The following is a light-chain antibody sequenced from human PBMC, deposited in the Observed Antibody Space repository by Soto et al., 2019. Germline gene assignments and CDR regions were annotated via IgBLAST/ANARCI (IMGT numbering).Light chain of an antibody. CDR3: GTWDSSLVAAV. Sequence: QSVLTQPPSMSAAPGQKVTISCSGSSSNIGNNYVSWYQQLPGTAPKLLIYDNNKRPSGIPDRFSGSKSDTSATLGITGLQTGDEADYYCGTWDSSLVAAVFGGGTKVTVL. V-gene: IGLV1-51*01. CDR1: SSNIGNNY. CDR2: DNN. J-gene: IGLJ2*01.